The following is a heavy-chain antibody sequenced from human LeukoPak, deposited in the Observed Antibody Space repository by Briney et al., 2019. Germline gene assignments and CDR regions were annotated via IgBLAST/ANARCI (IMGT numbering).Heavy chain of an antibody. CDR2: IYYSGST. CDR1: GGSISSGGYY. D-gene: IGHD6-13*01. CDR3: AKFWSAQLVPPYSDY. V-gene: IGHV4-31*03. Sequence: PSQTLSLTCTVSGGSISSGGYYWSWIRQHPGKGLEWIGYIYYSGSTYYNPSLKSRVTISVDTSKNQFSLKLSSVTAADTAVYYCAKFWSAQLVPPYSDYWGQGTLVTVSS. J-gene: IGHJ4*02.